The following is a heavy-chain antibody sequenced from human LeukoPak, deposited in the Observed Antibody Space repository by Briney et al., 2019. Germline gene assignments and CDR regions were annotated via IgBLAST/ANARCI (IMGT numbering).Heavy chain of an antibody. CDR3: ARVGDILTGYPYYFDY. CDR1: GYTFTSYG. Sequence: ASVKVSCKASGYTFTSYGISWVRQAPGQGLEWMGWINPNSGGTNYAQKLQGRVTMTTDTSTSTAYMELRSLRSDDTAVYYCARVGDILTGYPYYFDYWGQGTLVTVSS. D-gene: IGHD3-9*01. V-gene: IGHV1-18*01. J-gene: IGHJ4*02. CDR2: INPNSGGT.